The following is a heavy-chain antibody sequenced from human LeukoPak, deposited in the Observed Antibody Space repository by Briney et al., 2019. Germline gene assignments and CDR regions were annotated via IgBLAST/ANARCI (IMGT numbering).Heavy chain of an antibody. D-gene: IGHD3-10*01. CDR1: GFTFSGSW. J-gene: IGHJ4*02. CDR2: VKQDGSDK. Sequence: PGGSLRLSCAASGFTFSGSWMSWVRLAPGKGLEWVANVKQDGSDKYYVDSVKGRFTVSRDNAKNSLYLQMNSLRAEDTAVYYCARAYGSGDYYFDYWGQGTLVTVSS. CDR3: ARAYGSGDYYFDY. V-gene: IGHV3-7*03.